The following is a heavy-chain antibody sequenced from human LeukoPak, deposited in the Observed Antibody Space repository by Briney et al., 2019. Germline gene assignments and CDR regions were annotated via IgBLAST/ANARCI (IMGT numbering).Heavy chain of an antibody. J-gene: IGHJ4*02. Sequence: EASVKVSCKASGYTFTSYGISWVRQAPGQGLEWMGWVSTYNGNTNYAQNLQGRVTMTTDRSTSTAYMELRSLTSDDTAVYYCARDRATLRGNNYDLLTGYYTGWDYWAQETLVSVSS. CDR2: VSTYNGNT. CDR3: ARDRATLRGNNYDLLTGYYTGWDY. D-gene: IGHD3-9*01. V-gene: IGHV1-18*01. CDR1: GYTFTSYG.